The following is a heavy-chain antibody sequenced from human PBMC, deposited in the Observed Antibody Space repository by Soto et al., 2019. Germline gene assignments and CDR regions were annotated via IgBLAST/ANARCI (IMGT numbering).Heavy chain of an antibody. CDR1: GGAISSGGYY. CDR3: ARDTQYSSSWYPIFDY. J-gene: IGHJ4*02. CDR2: IYYSGST. D-gene: IGHD6-13*01. V-gene: IGHV4-31*03. Sequence: SGTLSLTCTVSGGAISSGGYYWSWIRQHPGKGLEWIGYIYYSGSTYYNPSLKSRVTISVDTSKNQFSLKLSSVTAADTAVYYCARDTQYSSSWYPIFDYWGQGTLVTVSS.